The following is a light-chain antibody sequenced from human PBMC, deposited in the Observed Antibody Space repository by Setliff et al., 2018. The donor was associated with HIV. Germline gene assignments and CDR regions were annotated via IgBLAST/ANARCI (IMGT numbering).Light chain of an antibody. CDR3: CSNTGSNTYV. CDR1: SSDVGRYNL. J-gene: IGLJ1*01. V-gene: IGLV2-23*01. Sequence: QSALTQPASVSGSPGQSITISCTGNSSDVGRYNLVSWYQQHPGKAPKLMIYQATKRPSGVSNRFSGSKYGNTASLTISGLQAEDEADYYCCSNTGSNTYVFGTGTKVTVL. CDR2: QAT.